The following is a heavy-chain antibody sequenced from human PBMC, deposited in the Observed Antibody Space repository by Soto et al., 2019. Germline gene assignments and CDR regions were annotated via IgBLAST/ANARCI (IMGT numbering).Heavy chain of an antibody. V-gene: IGHV1-69*02. J-gene: IGHJ5*02. CDR2: IIPILGIA. Sequence: GASVKVSCKASGGPFSRYTISWGRQAPGQRLEWMGRIIPILGIANYAQKFQGRVTITADKSTSTAYMELSSLRSEDTAVYYCARAIKRVCSSTSCYTSWFDPWGQGTLVTVSS. D-gene: IGHD2-2*02. CDR3: ARAIKRVCSSTSCYTSWFDP. CDR1: GGPFSRYT.